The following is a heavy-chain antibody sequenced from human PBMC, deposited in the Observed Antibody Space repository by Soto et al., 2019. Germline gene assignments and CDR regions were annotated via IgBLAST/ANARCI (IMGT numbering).Heavy chain of an antibody. CDR1: GFAFSSYA. D-gene: IGHD5-12*01. V-gene: IGHV3-23*01. Sequence: PGGSLRLSCAASGFAFSSYAMSWVRQAPGKGLDWVSAITGSGGSTYYAASVKGRFTISRDKSKNTLYLQMKSLRAEDTALYHCAKDQDIVAYPYLDDWGQGTLVTVAS. CDR3: AKDQDIVAYPYLDD. CDR2: ITGSGGST. J-gene: IGHJ4*02.